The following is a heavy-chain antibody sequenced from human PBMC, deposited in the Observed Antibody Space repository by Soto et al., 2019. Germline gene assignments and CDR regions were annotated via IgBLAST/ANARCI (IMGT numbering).Heavy chain of an antibody. CDR3: ARSGYEDYGMDV. CDR1: GFTFSSYA. V-gene: IGHV3-30-3*01. J-gene: IGHJ6*02. Sequence: QVQLVESGGGVVQPGRSLRLSCAASGFTFSSYAMHWVRQAPGKGLEWVAVISYDGSNKYYADSVKGRFTISRDNSKNTLYLQMNSLRGEDTAVYYCARSGYEDYGMDVWGQGTTVTVSS. CDR2: ISYDGSNK. D-gene: IGHD3-10*01.